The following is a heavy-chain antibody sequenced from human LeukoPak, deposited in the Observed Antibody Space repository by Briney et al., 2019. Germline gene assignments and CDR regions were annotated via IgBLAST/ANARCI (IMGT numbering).Heavy chain of an antibody. CDR2: VLHSGSS. D-gene: IGHD3-10*01. J-gene: IGHJ4*02. CDR1: GGSISSGDYY. CDR3: ARDFFKYGSGSFHDY. V-gene: IGHV4-30-4*01. Sequence: PSQTLSLTCTVSGGSISSGDYYWSWIRQPPGQGLEWIGSVLHSGSSHYNPSLKSRVTMAIDTSKNQVSLNLRSVTAADSAIYYCARDFFKYGSGSFHDYWGQGILVTVSS.